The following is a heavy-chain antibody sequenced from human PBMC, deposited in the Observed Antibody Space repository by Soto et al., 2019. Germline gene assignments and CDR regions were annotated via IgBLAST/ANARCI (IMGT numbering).Heavy chain of an antibody. D-gene: IGHD2-8*01. Sequence: GGSLRLSCAASGFTFSSYAMSWVRQAPGKGLEWVSAISGSGGSTYYADSVKGRFTISRDNSKNTLYLQMNSLRAEDTAVYYCAKDLNGDIVLMVYADASRFDPWGQGTLVTVSS. CDR2: ISGSGGST. CDR3: AKDLNGDIVLMVYADASRFDP. V-gene: IGHV3-23*01. J-gene: IGHJ5*02. CDR1: GFTFSSYA.